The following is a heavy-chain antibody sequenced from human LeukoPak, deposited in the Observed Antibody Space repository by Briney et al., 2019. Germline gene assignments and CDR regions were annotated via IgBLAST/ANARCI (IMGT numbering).Heavy chain of an antibody. Sequence: GGSLRLSCAASEFSVGSNYMTWVRQAPGKGLEWVSLIYSGGSTNYAASVKGRFTISRDNSKNPLSLQMSSLNAADTAVYYCARGPRGYHNTGGKGTLVIVSS. CDR3: ARGPRGYHNT. CDR1: EFSVGSNY. CDR2: IYSGGST. D-gene: IGHD5-12*01. J-gene: IGHJ4*02. V-gene: IGHV3-66*01.